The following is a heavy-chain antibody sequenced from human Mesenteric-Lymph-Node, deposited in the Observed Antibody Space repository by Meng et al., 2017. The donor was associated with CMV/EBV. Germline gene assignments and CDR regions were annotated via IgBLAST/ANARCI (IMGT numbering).Heavy chain of an antibody. J-gene: IGHJ4*02. D-gene: IGHD3-16*01. Sequence: GSLRLSCTVSSSSISSGYYWGWIRQPPGKGLEWIGTIHHSGSSYYNPSLKSRVTILVDTSKNQFSLKLSSVTAADTAVYYCARASRSYGYHYWGQGTLVTVSS. V-gene: IGHV4-38-2*02. CDR2: IHHSGSS. CDR3: ARASRSYGYHY. CDR1: SSSISSGYY.